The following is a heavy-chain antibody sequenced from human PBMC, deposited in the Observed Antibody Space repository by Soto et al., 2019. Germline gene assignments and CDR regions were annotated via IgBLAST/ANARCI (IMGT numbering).Heavy chain of an antibody. J-gene: IGHJ3*01. CDR3: ATRPLLPGAP. CDR1: GFTFTGND. D-gene: IGHD3-22*01. V-gene: IGHV3-53*01. CDR2: FYSSGST. Sequence: EVQLVESGGGLIQPGGSLRLSCAASGFTFTGNDMNWVRQAPGKGLEWVSLFYSSGSTYYADSVKGRFTISRDNSKNTLYLQMSSLRAEDTAVYYCATRPLLPGAPWGQGTMVTVSS.